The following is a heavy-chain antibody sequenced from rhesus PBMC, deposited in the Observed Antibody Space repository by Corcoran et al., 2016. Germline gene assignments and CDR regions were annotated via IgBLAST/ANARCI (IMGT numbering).Heavy chain of an antibody. Sequence: QVQLQESGPGLVKPSETLSLTCAVSGGSISDSYFWSWVRQPPGKGLEWIGYIYGGGGATSYNTSLKNRVTISRDTSKTQLSLELTSVTAADTAVYYCWLDQFDVWGAGVLVTVSS. CDR1: GGSISDSYF. V-gene: IGHV4-106*01. J-gene: IGHJ5-1*01. CDR3: WLDQFDV. D-gene: IGHD2-33*01. CDR2: IYGGGGAT.